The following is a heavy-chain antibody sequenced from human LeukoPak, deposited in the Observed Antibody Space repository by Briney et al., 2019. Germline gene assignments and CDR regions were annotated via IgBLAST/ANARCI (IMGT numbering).Heavy chain of an antibody. CDR2: IRPDGTEK. Sequence: GGSLRLSCAASGFTFSYYWMPWVRQAPGKGLEWVANIRPDGTEKYYVDSVKGRFTISRDNAKNSLFLQLNSLRAEDTAVYYCVRYCSSTSCYEGAFDIWGQGTMVTVSS. D-gene: IGHD2-2*01. CDR3: VRYCSSTSCYEGAFDI. CDR1: GFTFSYYW. V-gene: IGHV3-7*01. J-gene: IGHJ3*02.